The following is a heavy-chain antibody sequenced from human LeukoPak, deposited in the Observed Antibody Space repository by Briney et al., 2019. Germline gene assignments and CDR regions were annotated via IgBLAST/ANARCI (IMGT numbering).Heavy chain of an antibody. D-gene: IGHD3-22*01. V-gene: IGHV4-39*01. CDR1: GGSISSSSYY. Sequence: SETLSLTCTVSGGSISSSSYYWGWIRQPPGKGLEWIGSIYYSGSTYYNPSLKSRVTISVDTSKNQFSLKLSSVTAADTAEYCCARRVNHYYDSSGYYYPSGYFDYWGQGTLVTVSS. CDR2: IYYSGST. J-gene: IGHJ4*02. CDR3: ARRVNHYYDSSGYYYPSGYFDY.